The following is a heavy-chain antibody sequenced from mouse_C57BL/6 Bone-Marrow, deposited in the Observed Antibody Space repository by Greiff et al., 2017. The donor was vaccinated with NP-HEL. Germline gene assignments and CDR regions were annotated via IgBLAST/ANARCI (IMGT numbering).Heavy chain of an antibody. V-gene: IGHV1-59*01. J-gene: IGHJ4*01. CDR2: IDPSDSYT. CDR3: ARGDYGSRYYYAMDY. Sequence: QVQLKQPGAELVRPGTSVKLSCKASGYTFTSYWMHWVKQRPGQGLEWIGVIDPSDSYTNYNQKFKGKATLTVDTSSSTAYMQLSSLTSEDSAVYYCARGDYGSRYYYAMDYWGKGTTVTVA. D-gene: IGHD1-1*01. CDR1: GYTFTSYW.